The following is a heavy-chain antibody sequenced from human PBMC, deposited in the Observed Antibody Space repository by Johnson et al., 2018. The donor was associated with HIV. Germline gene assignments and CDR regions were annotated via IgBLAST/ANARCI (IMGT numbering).Heavy chain of an antibody. V-gene: IGHV3-7*05. CDR2: IKQDGSEK. CDR1: GFTFSSYW. CDR3: ATAPYYDFWSGPDAFDI. D-gene: IGHD3-3*01. J-gene: IGHJ3*02. Sequence: VQLVESGGGLVQPGGSLRLSCAASGFTFSSYWMSWVRQAPGKGLEWVANIKQDGSEKYYVDSVKGRFTISRDNAKNSLYLQMNSLRAEDTAVYYCATAPYYDFWSGPDAFDIWGQGTMVNVSS.